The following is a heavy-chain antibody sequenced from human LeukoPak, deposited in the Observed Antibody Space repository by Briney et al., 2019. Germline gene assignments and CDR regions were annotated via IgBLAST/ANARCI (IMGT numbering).Heavy chain of an antibody. CDR1: GFTFTNYA. CDR2: IGGSGDNT. Sequence: GGSLRLSCAASGFTFTNYAMSWVRQAPGKGLEWVSAIGGSGDNTYYADPVKGRFTISRENSKNTLNLQMNSLRAEDTAVYYCARDFYCSRTSCYAPSFDYWGQGTLVTVSS. D-gene: IGHD2-2*01. V-gene: IGHV3-23*01. J-gene: IGHJ4*02. CDR3: ARDFYCSRTSCYAPSFDY.